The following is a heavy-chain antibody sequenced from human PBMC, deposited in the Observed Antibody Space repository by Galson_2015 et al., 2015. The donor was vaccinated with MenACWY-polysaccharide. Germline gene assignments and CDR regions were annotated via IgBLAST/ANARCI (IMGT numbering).Heavy chain of an antibody. Sequence: SLRLSCAVSGFTFSSSWMTWVRQAPGKGLEWVANIKEDGSVKNYVDSVRGRFTISRDNALNSVYLQVDSLRAEDTAVYYCASRMRFKTGSGPEDYWGQGTLVTVSS. J-gene: IGHJ4*02. CDR3: ASRMRFKTGSGPEDY. CDR2: IKEDGSVK. D-gene: IGHD2-15*01. CDR1: GFTFSSSW. V-gene: IGHV3-7*01.